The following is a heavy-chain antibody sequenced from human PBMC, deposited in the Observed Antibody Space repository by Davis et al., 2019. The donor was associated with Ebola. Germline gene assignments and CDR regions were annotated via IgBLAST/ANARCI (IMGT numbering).Heavy chain of an antibody. V-gene: IGHV1-69*13. Sequence: AASVKVSCKASGYTFTSYAISWVRQAPGQGLEWMGGIIPIHDTTTYAQKFQGRVTIIADESTNTVYMDLSSLRSEDTAVYYCARLYGSGSNVDYWGQGTRVTVSS. D-gene: IGHD3-10*01. CDR1: GYTFTSYA. CDR2: IIPIHDTT. J-gene: IGHJ4*02. CDR3: ARLYGSGSNVDY.